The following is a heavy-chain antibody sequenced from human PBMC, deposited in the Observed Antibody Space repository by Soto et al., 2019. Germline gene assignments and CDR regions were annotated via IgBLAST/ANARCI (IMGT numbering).Heavy chain of an antibody. CDR1: GFTFSSYA. CDR3: AKDQDPYYDILTGYYKVFDY. D-gene: IGHD3-9*01. Sequence: EVQLLESGGGLVQPGGSLRLFCAASGFTFSSYAMSWVRQAPGKGLEWVSAISGSGGSTYYADSVKGRFTISRDNSKNTLYLQMNSLRAEDTAVYYCAKDQDPYYDILTGYYKVFDYWGQGTLVTVSS. CDR2: ISGSGGST. V-gene: IGHV3-23*01. J-gene: IGHJ4*02.